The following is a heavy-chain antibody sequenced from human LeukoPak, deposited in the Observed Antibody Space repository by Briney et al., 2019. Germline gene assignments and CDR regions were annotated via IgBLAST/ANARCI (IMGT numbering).Heavy chain of an antibody. CDR3: ARQRPSYYDILTGYYPRSLPYYFDY. CDR1: GGSFRGYY. V-gene: IGHV4-34*01. J-gene: IGHJ4*02. CDR2: INQSRST. D-gene: IGHD3-9*01. Sequence: SETLSLTCAVYGGSFRGYYWSWIRQPPGKGLEWIGEINQSRSTNYNPSLKSRVTISVDTSKNQFSLTLSSVTAADTAVYYCARQRPSYYDILTGYYPRSLPYYFDYWGQGTLVTVSS.